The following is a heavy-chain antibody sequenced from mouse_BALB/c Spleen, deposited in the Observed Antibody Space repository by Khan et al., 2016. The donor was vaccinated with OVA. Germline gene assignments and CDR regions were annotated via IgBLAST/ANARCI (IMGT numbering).Heavy chain of an antibody. J-gene: IGHJ3*01. CDR3: AGSGYFAWFAY. V-gene: IGHV14-1*02. Sequence: VQLKQSGAEIVRPGALVKLSCKGYGFNIKDYYMHWVKQRPEQGLEWIGWIDPENGETVYDPKFQGKANITADTSSNTAYLQLSSLTSEDTAVYCCAGSGYFAWFAYWGQGTLVTVSA. CDR2: IDPENGET. CDR1: GFNIKDYY.